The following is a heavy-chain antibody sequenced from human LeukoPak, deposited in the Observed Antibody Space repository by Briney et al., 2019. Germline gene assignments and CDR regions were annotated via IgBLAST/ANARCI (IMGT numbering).Heavy chain of an antibody. J-gene: IGHJ4*02. Sequence: GGSLRLPCAASGFTFSSYWMHWVRQARGKGLVWVSRINSDGCRISYADSVKGRFTISRDNAMNTLYLQMNSLRAEDTAVYYCALNSGWQDFDYWGQGTLVTVSS. D-gene: IGHD6-19*01. CDR3: ALNSGWQDFDY. CDR1: GFTFSSYW. CDR2: INSDGCRI. V-gene: IGHV3-74*01.